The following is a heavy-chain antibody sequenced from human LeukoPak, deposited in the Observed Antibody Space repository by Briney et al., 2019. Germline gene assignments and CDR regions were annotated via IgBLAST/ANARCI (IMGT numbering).Heavy chain of an antibody. CDR2: ISSSGSTI. CDR1: GFTFSSYE. V-gene: IGHV3-48*03. J-gene: IGHJ4*02. CDR3: ARDTGSGWYVYFDY. Sequence: PGGSLRPSCAASGFTFSSYEMNWVRRAPGKGLEWVTYISSSGSTIYYADSVKGRFTISRDNAKNSLYLQMNSLRAEDTAVYYCARDTGSGWYVYFDYWGQGTLVTVSS. D-gene: IGHD6-19*01.